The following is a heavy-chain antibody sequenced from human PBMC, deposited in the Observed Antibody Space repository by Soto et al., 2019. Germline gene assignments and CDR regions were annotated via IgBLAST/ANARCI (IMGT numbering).Heavy chain of an antibody. Sequence: GGSLRLSCAASGFTFSSYAMSWVRQAPGKGLEWVSAISGSGGSTYYADSVKGRFTISRDNSKNTLYLQMNSLRAEDTAVYYCAKVRSSGWLLLGWFDPWGQGTLVTVSS. CDR2: ISGSGGST. D-gene: IGHD6-19*01. CDR1: GFTFSSYA. CDR3: AKVRSSGWLLLGWFDP. V-gene: IGHV3-23*01. J-gene: IGHJ5*02.